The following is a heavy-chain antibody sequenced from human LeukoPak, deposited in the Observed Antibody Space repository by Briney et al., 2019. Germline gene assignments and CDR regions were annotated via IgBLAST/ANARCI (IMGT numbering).Heavy chain of an antibody. Sequence: TGGSLRLSCAASGFTFSSYSMNWVRQAPGKGLEWVSSISSSNSYIYYADSVKGRFTISRDNAKNSLYLQMNSLRAEDTAVYYCAPPLEQLVGYWGQGTLVTVSS. J-gene: IGHJ4*02. V-gene: IGHV3-21*01. CDR3: APPLEQLVGY. D-gene: IGHD6-6*01. CDR1: GFTFSSYS. CDR2: ISSSNSYI.